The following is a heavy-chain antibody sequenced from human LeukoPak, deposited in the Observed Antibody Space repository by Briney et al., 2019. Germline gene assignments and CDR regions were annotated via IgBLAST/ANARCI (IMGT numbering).Heavy chain of an antibody. V-gene: IGHV3-23*01. J-gene: IGHJ4*01. Sequence: GGSLRLSCAASGFTFSNSAMSWVRQAPGKGLEWVSAITASGDTTYYADSVRGRFTISRDNSKNTLYLQMSSLRAEDTAVYYCANGSSTWDFWGHGTLVTVSS. D-gene: IGHD6-6*01. CDR2: ITASGDTT. CDR1: GFTFSNSA. CDR3: ANGSSTWDF.